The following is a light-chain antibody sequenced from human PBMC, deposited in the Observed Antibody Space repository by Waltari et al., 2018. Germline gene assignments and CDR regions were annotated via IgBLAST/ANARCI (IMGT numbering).Light chain of an antibody. CDR3: QAWDSGIV. CDR1: NVGDKS. J-gene: IGLJ2*01. CDR2: RYN. Sequence: SYEVTQPPSVSVSPGQPATITCSGDNVGDKSVCWYQQKAGQSPVLLIYRYNMRPSGIPERFSGSNSGNTATLTISGTQALDEADYHCQAWDSGIVFGGGTKLTVL. V-gene: IGLV3-1*01.